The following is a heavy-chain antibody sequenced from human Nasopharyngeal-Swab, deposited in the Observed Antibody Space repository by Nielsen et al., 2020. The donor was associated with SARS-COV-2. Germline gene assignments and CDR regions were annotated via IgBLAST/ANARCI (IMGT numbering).Heavy chain of an antibody. Sequence: ASVKVSCKASGYTFTNYAMHWVRQAPGQRLEWMGWINAGNGNTKYSQKFQGRVILTRDTSASTVYMELSSLRSEDTAVYYCARVAQLRFRVDPWGQGTLVTVSS. CDR2: INAGNGNT. J-gene: IGHJ5*02. V-gene: IGHV1-3*01. CDR3: ARVAQLRFRVDP. D-gene: IGHD3-3*01. CDR1: GYTFTNYA.